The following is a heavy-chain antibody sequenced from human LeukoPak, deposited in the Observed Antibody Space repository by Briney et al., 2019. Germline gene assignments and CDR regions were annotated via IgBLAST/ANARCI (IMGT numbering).Heavy chain of an antibody. CDR3: ARMVKYSSSWYSDH. V-gene: IGHV3-33*01. CDR2: IWYDGSNK. Sequence: GGSLRVSCAASGFSFRSYGMHWVRQAPGKGLEWVAVIWYDGSNKYYADSVKGRFTISRDNPKNTLYLQMNSLRAEDTAVYYCARMVKYSSSWYSDHWGQGILVTVSS. J-gene: IGHJ4*02. D-gene: IGHD6-13*01. CDR1: GFSFRSYG.